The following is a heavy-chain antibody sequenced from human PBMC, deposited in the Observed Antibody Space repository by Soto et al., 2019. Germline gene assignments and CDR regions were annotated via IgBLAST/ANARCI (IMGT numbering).Heavy chain of an antibody. D-gene: IGHD6-13*01. CDR1: GFTFSSYG. CDR2: ISYDGSNK. J-gene: IGHJ4*02. CDR3: AKDYYRYSSSWHLFDY. V-gene: IGHV3-30*18. Sequence: PGGSLRLSCAASGFTFSSYGMHWVCQAPGKGLEWVAVISYDGSNKYYADSVKGRFTISRDNSKNTLYLQMNSLRAEDTAVYYCAKDYYRYSSSWHLFDYWGQGTLVTVSS.